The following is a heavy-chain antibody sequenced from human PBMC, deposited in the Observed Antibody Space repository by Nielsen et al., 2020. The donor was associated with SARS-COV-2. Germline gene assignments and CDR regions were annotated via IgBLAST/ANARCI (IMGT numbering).Heavy chain of an antibody. CDR3: ARGPGPVVVTAFDI. D-gene: IGHD2-21*02. V-gene: IGHV3-13*04. CDR1: GFTFSSYD. CDR2: IGTAGDT. Sequence: GGSLRLSCAASGFTFSSYDMHWVRQATGKGLEWVSAIGTAGDTYYPGSVKGRFTISRENAKNSLYLQMNSLRAGDTAVYYCARGPGPVVVTAFDIWGQGTMVTVSS. J-gene: IGHJ3*02.